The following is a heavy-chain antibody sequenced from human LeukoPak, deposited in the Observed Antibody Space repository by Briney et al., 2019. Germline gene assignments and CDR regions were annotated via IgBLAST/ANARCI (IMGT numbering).Heavy chain of an antibody. CDR2: IKSKTDGGTT. J-gene: IGHJ5*02. V-gene: IGHV3-15*01. CDR1: GFTFSNAW. CDR3: ARYRYSYGSRWFDP. Sequence: PGGSLRLSCAASGFTFSNAWMSWVRQAPGKGLEWVGRIKSKTDGGTTDYAAPVKGRFTISRGDSKNTLYLQMNSLRAEDTAVYYCARYRYSYGSRWFDPWGQGTLVTVSS. D-gene: IGHD5-18*01.